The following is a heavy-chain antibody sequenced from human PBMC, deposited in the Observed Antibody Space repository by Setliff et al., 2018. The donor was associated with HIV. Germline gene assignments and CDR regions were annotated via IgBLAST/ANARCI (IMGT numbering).Heavy chain of an antibody. D-gene: IGHD6-19*01. Sequence: PGGSLRLSCAASGFTVSSNYMNWVRQAPGKGLEWVSIIYSGGTTYNADSVKGRFTISRDSSKNTLYLQMNSLRGDDTAVYYCATSSRGWGQDAFDIWGQGTMVTVSS. CDR2: IYSGGTT. J-gene: IGHJ3*02. CDR3: ATSSRGWGQDAFDI. V-gene: IGHV3-66*02. CDR1: GFTVSSNY.